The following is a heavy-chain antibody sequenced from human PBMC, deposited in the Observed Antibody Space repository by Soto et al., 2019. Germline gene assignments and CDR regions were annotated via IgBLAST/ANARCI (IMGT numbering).Heavy chain of an antibody. CDR2: ISGSGGST. CDR1: GFTFSSYA. J-gene: IGHJ6*02. V-gene: IGHV3-23*01. CDR3: AKGGYSYGYYYYYGMDV. D-gene: IGHD5-18*01. Sequence: EVQLLESGGGLVQPGGSLRLSCAASGFTFSSYAMSWVRQAPGKGLEWVSAISGSGGSTYYADSVKGRFTISRDNSKNTLYLQMNSLRAEDTAVYYCAKGGYSYGYYYYYGMDVWGQGTTVTVSS.